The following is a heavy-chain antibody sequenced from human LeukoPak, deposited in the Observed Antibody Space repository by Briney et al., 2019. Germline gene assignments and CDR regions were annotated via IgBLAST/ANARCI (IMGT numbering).Heavy chain of an antibody. CDR2: ISGSGGST. J-gene: IGHJ4*02. CDR3: AKFGGTTHYFDY. CDR1: GFTFSDHY. D-gene: IGHD3-16*01. V-gene: IGHV3-23*01. Sequence: GGSLRLSCAASGFTFSDHYMDWVRQAPGKGLEWVSAISGSGGSTYYADSVKGRFTISRDNSKNTLYLQMNSLRAEDTAVYYCAKFGGTTHYFDYWGQGTLVTVSS.